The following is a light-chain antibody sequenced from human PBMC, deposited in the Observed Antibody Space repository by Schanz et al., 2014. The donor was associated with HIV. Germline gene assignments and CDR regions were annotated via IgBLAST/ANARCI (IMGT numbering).Light chain of an antibody. V-gene: IGLV2-14*03. CDR1: NNDIGSYTY. J-gene: IGLJ1*01. Sequence: QSALTQPASVSGSPGQSITVSCTGTNNDIGSYTYVAWYQQHPGKAPKVVVYGVFDRPSGVSNRFSGSKSGNTASLTVSGLQAEDEADYYCSSHAGGNNYVFGSGTKLTVL. CDR2: GVF. CDR3: SSHAGGNNYV.